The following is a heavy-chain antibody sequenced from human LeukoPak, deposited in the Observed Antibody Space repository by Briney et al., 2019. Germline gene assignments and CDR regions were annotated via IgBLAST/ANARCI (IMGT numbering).Heavy chain of an antibody. V-gene: IGHV1-69*13. J-gene: IGHJ4*02. CDR2: IIPIFETP. CDR1: GGIFNSYA. Sequence: EASVKVSFKVSGGIFNSYAISWVRQAPGQRLEWMGGIIPIFETPNYAQKFQGRVTITADESTSTAYMELSRLRSEDTAVYYCAGRGYSYGVDYWGQGSLVTVSS. D-gene: IGHD5-18*01. CDR3: AGRGYSYGVDY.